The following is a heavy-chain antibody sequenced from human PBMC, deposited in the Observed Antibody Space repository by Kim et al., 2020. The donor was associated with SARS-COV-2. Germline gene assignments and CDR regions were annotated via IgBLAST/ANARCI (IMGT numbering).Heavy chain of an antibody. V-gene: IGHV4-39*07. CDR3: ARAGIAVARDDY. D-gene: IGHD6-19*01. Sequence: SETLSLTCTVSGGSISSSSYYWSWIRQPPGKGLEWIGSIYYSGSTYYNPSLKSRVTISVDTSKNQFSLKLSSVTAADTAVYYCARAGIAVARDDYWGQGTLVTVSS. CDR1: GGSISSSSYY. J-gene: IGHJ4*02. CDR2: IYYSGST.